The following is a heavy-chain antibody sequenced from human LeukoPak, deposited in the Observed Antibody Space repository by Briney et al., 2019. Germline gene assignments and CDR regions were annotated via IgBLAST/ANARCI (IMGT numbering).Heavy chain of an antibody. CDR3: ARSGLSRFGF. V-gene: IGHV3-30*03. D-gene: IGHD2/OR15-2a*01. CDR2: ISYDGSNK. Sequence: GGSLRLSCAASGFTFSSYGMHWVRQAPGKGLEWVAVISYDGSNKYYADSVKGRFTISRDNAKNSLYLQMNGLRAEDTAVYYCARSGLSRFGFWGQGTLVTVSS. J-gene: IGHJ4*02. CDR1: GFTFSSYG.